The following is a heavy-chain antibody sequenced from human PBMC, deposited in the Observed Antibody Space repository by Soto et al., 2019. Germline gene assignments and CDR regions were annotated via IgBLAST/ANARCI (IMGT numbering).Heavy chain of an antibody. CDR3: AGYCSGGSCYGSYYYGMDV. J-gene: IGHJ6*02. Sequence: QVQLVQSGAEVKKPGSSVKVSCKASGGTFSSYAISWVRQAPGQGLEWMGGIIPIFGTANYAQKFQGRVTITADESTSTAYMELSSLRSEDTAMYYCAGYCSGGSCYGSYYYGMDVWGQGTTVTVSS. CDR1: GGTFSSYA. V-gene: IGHV1-69*01. CDR2: IIPIFGTA. D-gene: IGHD2-15*01.